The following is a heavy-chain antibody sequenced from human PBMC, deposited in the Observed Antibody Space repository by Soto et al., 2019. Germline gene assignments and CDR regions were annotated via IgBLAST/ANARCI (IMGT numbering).Heavy chain of an antibody. D-gene: IGHD3-10*01. CDR1: GYTFTGYY. Sequence: ASVKVSCKASGYTFTGYYMHWVRQAPGQGLEWMGWINPNSGGTNYAQKFQGRVTMTRDTSISTAYMELSRLRSDDTAVYYCARVTMVRGVIIKGDYWGQGTLVTVPQ. CDR2: INPNSGGT. J-gene: IGHJ4*02. CDR3: ARVTMVRGVIIKGDY. V-gene: IGHV1-2*02.